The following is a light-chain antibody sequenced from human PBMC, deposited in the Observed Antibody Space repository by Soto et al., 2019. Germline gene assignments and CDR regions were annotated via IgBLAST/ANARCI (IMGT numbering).Light chain of an antibody. CDR3: QQYNNWSWT. Sequence: EIVLTQSPATLSVSPEERATLSCRASQSVSSNLAWYQQKPGQAPRLLIYGASTRATGIPARFSGSGSGTEFTLTISSLQSEDFAVYYCQQYNNWSWTFGQGTKVEIK. CDR1: QSVSSN. V-gene: IGKV3-15*01. CDR2: GAS. J-gene: IGKJ1*01.